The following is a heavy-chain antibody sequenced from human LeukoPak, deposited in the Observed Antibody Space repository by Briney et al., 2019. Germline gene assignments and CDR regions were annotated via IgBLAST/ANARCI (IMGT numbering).Heavy chain of an antibody. Sequence: SSQTLSLTCTVPGGSISSGNYYWSWIRKPAGKGLEWIGRIYTSGSTNYNPSLKSRVTISVDTSKNQFSLKLSSVTAADTAVYYCAREGDYYDTSGTLDYWGQGTLVTVSS. CDR3: AREGDYYDTSGTLDY. V-gene: IGHV4-61*02. J-gene: IGHJ4*02. CDR1: GGSISSGNYY. D-gene: IGHD3-22*01. CDR2: IYTSGST.